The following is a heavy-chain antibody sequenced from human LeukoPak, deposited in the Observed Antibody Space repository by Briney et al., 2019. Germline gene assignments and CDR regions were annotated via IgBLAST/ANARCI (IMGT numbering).Heavy chain of an antibody. J-gene: IGHJ3*02. CDR3: ARVNDYYDSSGYYRGGAFDI. V-gene: IGHV4-4*02. D-gene: IGHD3-22*01. Sequence: SGTLPFTCAVSGGSISSSNWWSWVRQPPGKGLEWIGEIYHSGSTNYNPSLKSRVTISVDKSKNQFSLKLSSVTAADTAVYYCARVNDYYDSSGYYRGGAFDIWGQGTMVTVSS. CDR2: IYHSGST. CDR1: GGSISSSNW.